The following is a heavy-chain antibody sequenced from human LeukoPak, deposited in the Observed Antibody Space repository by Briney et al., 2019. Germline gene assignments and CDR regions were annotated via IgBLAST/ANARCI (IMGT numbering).Heavy chain of an antibody. D-gene: IGHD6-19*01. CDR1: GFAFSTYW. CDR3: ARGTAITAGIDF. Sequence: PGGSLRLSCTASGFAFSTYWMFWVRQAPGKGLVLVSQINPEGASTTYGDPAKGRFTASRDNAKNALHLQMNSLRVDDTAVYYCARGTAITAGIDFWGQGTLVTVSS. V-gene: IGHV3-74*01. CDR2: INPEGAST. J-gene: IGHJ4*02.